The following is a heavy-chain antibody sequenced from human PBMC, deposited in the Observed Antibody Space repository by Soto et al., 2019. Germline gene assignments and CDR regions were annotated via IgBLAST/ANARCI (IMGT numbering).Heavy chain of an antibody. V-gene: IGHV3-33*01. CDR2: IWYDGSNK. J-gene: IGHJ5*02. Sequence: QVQLVESGGGVVQPGRSLRLSCAASGFTFSSYGMHWVRQAPGKGLEWVAVIWYDGSNKYYADSVKGRFTISRDNSKNTLYLQMNSLRAEDTAVYYCARDLFAAGTSNLFDPWGQGTLVTVSS. D-gene: IGHD6-13*01. CDR3: ARDLFAAGTSNLFDP. CDR1: GFTFSSYG.